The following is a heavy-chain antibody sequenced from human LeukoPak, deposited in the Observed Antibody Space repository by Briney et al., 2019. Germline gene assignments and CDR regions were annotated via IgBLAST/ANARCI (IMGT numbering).Heavy chain of an antibody. CDR2: INFDESST. CDR3: ARTVYYNGHDF. Sequence: GGSLRLSCAASGFTFCTYWMHWARQAPGKALVWLSHINFDESSTNYADSVKGRFTIPRDNAKNTLYLQMNSLRAEHSAVYYWARTVYYNGHDFWGQGTLVTVSP. D-gene: IGHD5-24*01. V-gene: IGHV3-74*01. J-gene: IGHJ4*02. CDR1: GFTFCTYW.